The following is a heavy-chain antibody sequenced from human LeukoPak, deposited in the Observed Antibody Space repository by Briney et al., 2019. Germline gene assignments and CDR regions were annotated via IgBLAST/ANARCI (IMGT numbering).Heavy chain of an antibody. D-gene: IGHD6-6*01. Sequence: ASVKVSCKASGYTFTSYDINWVRQATGQGLEWMGWMNPNSGNTGYAQKFQGRVTMTRNTSISTAYMELSSLRSEDTAVYYCARGRPLVVLYYYYGMDVWGQGTTVTVSS. CDR3: ARGRPLVVLYYYYGMDV. CDR1: GYTFTSYD. CDR2: MNPNSGNT. V-gene: IGHV1-8*01. J-gene: IGHJ6*02.